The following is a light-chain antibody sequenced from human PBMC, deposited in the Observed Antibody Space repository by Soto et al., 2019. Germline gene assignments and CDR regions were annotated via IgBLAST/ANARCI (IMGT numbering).Light chain of an antibody. V-gene: IGLV2-8*01. CDR1: SSDVGGYNY. CDR2: EVN. J-gene: IGLJ1*01. CDR3: TSYAGGNNV. Sequence: QSALTQPPSASGSPGQSVTISCTGTSSDVGGYNYVSWYQQHPGKAPKLMVYEVNTRPSGVPDRFSGSKSGNTAALTVAGVQAEDEADYYCTSYAGGNNVFGTGTKLTVL.